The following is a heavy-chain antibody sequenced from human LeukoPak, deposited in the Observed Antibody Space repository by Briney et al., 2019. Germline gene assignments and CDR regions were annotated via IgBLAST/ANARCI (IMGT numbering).Heavy chain of an antibody. Sequence: SQTLSLTCAISGDSVSSNSAAWNWIRQSPSRGLEWLGRTYYRSKWYNDYAVSVKSRIIINPDTSKSQFSLQLKSVTPEDTAVYYCARGWRQSGDFEYWGLGTLVTVSS. CDR2: TYYRSKWYN. J-gene: IGHJ4*02. V-gene: IGHV6-1*01. D-gene: IGHD3-10*01. CDR1: GDSVSSNSAA. CDR3: ARGWRQSGDFEY.